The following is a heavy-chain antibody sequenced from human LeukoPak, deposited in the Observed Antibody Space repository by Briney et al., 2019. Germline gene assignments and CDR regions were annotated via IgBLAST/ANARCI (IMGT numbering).Heavy chain of an antibody. D-gene: IGHD5-24*01. CDR2: TYYRSKWYF. Sequence: SQTLSLTCAISGDSLSSNSAAWNWIRQSPSRGLEWLGRTYYRSKWYFDYAVSVKSRITINPDTSKNQFSIQLNSVTPEDTAVYYCARETLSNGYSGLGVMKFDYWGQGTLVTVSS. CDR3: ARETLSNGYSGLGVMKFDY. V-gene: IGHV6-1*01. J-gene: IGHJ4*02. CDR1: GDSLSSNSAA.